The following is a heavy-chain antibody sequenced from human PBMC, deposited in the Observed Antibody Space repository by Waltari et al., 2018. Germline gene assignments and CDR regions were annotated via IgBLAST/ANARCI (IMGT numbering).Heavy chain of an antibody. V-gene: IGHV3-53*01. CDR1: GFRVSYNY. Sequence: EAQLVESGGGLIQPGGSLRLSCEASGFRVSYNYMSWVRQAPGTGLEWVSVNHDGGNTLCAGSVEGRFTISRDISKNTVYLQINSLTVEDSAIYYCARAGLGSPSQWLQLFDSWGQGTLVTVSS. J-gene: IGHJ4*02. D-gene: IGHD6-19*01. CDR2: NHDGGNT. CDR3: ARAGLGSPSQWLQLFDS.